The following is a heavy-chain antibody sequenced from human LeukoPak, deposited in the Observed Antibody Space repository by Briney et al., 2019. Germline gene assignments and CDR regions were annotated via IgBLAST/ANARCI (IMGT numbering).Heavy chain of an antibody. J-gene: IGHJ3*02. V-gene: IGHV4-59*01. D-gene: IGHD2-15*01. CDR3: ARDGGYCSGGSCVFAFDI. CDR1: GGSISSYY. Sequence: SETLSLTCTVSGGSISSYYWSWIRQPPGKGLEWIGYIYYSGSTNYNPSLKSRVTISVDTSKNQFSLKLSSVTAADTAVYYCARDGGYCSGGSCVFAFDIWGQGTMVTVFS. CDR2: IYYSGST.